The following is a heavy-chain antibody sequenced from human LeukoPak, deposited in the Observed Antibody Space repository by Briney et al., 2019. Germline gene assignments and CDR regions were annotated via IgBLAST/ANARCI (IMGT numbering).Heavy chain of an antibody. J-gene: IGHJ6*03. CDR2: ITISATTT. V-gene: IGHV3-23*01. CDR1: GFPFNTYA. Sequence: GGSLRLSCAASGFPFNTYAMTWVRQAPGKGLEWISSITISATTTYYADSVKGRFTISRDDSRNTLYLQMNSLRADDTAVYYCANRGVGYYYMDVWGKGTTVTVYS. D-gene: IGHD2-15*01. CDR3: ANRGVGYYYMDV.